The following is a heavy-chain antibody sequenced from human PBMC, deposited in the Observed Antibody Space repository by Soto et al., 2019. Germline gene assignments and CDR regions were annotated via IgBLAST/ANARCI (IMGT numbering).Heavy chain of an antibody. V-gene: IGHV3-53*01. CDR3: ARALPVAKGGFDP. Sequence: GGSLRLSCAASGFTVSNTYMTWVRQPPGKGLECVSVIYTAGGTNYADSVKGRFIISRDNSKNTLYLQMNSLRAEDTAVYYCARALPVAKGGFDPWGQGTLVTVSS. CDR1: GFTVSNTY. D-gene: IGHD2-2*01. J-gene: IGHJ5*02. CDR2: IYTAGGT.